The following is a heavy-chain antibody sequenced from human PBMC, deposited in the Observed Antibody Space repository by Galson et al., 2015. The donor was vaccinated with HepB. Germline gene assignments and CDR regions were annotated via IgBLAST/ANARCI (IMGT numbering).Heavy chain of an antibody. D-gene: IGHD2-15*01. CDR3: ARGALVAVVNATLSNWFDP. CDR2: ISAYDSST. Sequence: SVKVSCKASGYTFSSYSIAWVRQAPGQGLEWMGWISAYDSSTNYAQKFQGRVSMTTETSTTTAYMELRSLRSDDTAVYYCARGALVAVVNATLSNWFDPWGRGTLVTVSS. CDR1: GYTFSSYS. V-gene: IGHV1-18*01. J-gene: IGHJ5*02.